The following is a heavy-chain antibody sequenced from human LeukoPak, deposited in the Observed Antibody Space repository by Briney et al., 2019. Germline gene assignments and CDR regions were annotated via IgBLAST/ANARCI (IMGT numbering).Heavy chain of an antibody. J-gene: IGHJ4*02. CDR1: GFTFSNYW. CDR3: ARDGDYYGSDLDY. D-gene: IGHD3-10*01. Sequence: GGSLRLSCAASGFTFSNYWMHWVRQVPGKGLVWVSYIDSDGSDTTYADSVKGRFTISGDNTKNTLYLHMNSLRAEDTAVYYCARDGDYYGSDLDYWGQGTLVTVSS. CDR2: IDSDGSDT. V-gene: IGHV3-74*01.